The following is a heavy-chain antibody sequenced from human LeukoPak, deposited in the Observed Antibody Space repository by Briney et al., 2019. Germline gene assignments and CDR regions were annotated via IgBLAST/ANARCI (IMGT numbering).Heavy chain of an antibody. CDR3: AIREVGAIAGGYFDY. CDR2: ISGSGGST. CDR1: GFTFSSYA. V-gene: IGHV3-23*01. J-gene: IGHJ4*02. Sequence: PGGSLRLSCAASGFTFSSYAMSWVRQAPGKGLEWVSAISGSGGSTYYADSVKGRFTISRDNSKNTLYLQMNSLRAEDTAVYYCAIREVGAIAGGYFDYWGQGTLVIVSP. D-gene: IGHD1-26*01.